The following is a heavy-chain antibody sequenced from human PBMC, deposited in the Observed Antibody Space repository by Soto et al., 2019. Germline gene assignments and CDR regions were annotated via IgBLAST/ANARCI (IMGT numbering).Heavy chain of an antibody. CDR1: GFKFSNYA. Sequence: GGSLRLSCAASGFKFSNYAVSWVRQAPGKGLEWVSLISATGGGTYYADSVKGRFTISRDNSHNTLYLQVHSLTAEDTAVYYCEKDSRAGGNSAFYFDFWGQGAQVTVSS. J-gene: IGHJ4*02. CDR3: EKDSRAGGNSAFYFDF. D-gene: IGHD3-16*01. CDR2: ISATGGGT. V-gene: IGHV3-23*01.